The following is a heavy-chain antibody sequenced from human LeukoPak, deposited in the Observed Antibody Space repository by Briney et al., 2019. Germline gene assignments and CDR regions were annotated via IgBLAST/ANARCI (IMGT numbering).Heavy chain of an antibody. CDR3: AENYYDSSGGYYFDY. J-gene: IGHJ4*02. Sequence: ASVKVSCKASGYTFTSYGISWVRQAPGQGLEWMGWISAYNGNTNYAQKLQGRVTITADKSTSTAYMELSSLRSEDTAVYYCAENYYDSSGGYYFDYWGQGTLVTVSS. CDR1: GYTFTSYG. V-gene: IGHV1-18*01. CDR2: ISAYNGNT. D-gene: IGHD3-22*01.